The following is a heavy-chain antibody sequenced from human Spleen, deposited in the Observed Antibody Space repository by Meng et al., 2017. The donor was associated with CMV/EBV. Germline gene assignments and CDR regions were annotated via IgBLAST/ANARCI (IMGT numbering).Heavy chain of an antibody. J-gene: IGHJ6*02. V-gene: IGHV3-30*04. CDR3: ARDLPHDKSYGMDV. Sequence: GESLKIPCTASGFTFSTCAMHWVRKDPGKGLEWVAVISYDGSNKYYADSVKGRFTISRDNSENKLYLHMNSLRAEDTAVYYCARDLPHDKSYGMDVWGQGTTVTVSS. CDR1: GFTFSTCA. CDR2: ISYDGSNK. D-gene: IGHD1-1*01.